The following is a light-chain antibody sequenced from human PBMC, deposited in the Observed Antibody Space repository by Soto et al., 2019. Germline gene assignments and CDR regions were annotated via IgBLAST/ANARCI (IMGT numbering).Light chain of an antibody. J-gene: IGLJ1*01. V-gene: IGLV2-14*01. Sequence: QSALTQPASVSGSPGQSITISCTGTSSDVGGYDYVSWYQQHPGKAPKLMIYDVSNRPSGVSNRFSGSKSGNTASLTISGLQAEDEADYYCTSYTSSSTYVFGTGTQLIVL. CDR2: DVS. CDR3: TSYTSSSTYV. CDR1: SSDVGGYDY.